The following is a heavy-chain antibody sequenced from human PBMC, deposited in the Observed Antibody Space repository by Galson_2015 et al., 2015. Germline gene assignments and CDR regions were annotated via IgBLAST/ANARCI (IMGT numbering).Heavy chain of an antibody. CDR3: AREGGPYCGGDCYLDY. CDR1: GDSISSGGYY. Sequence: LSLTCTVSGDSISSGGYYWSWIRQHPVKGLEYIGYIFHSGRTHYNPSLKSRVTISVDTSNNQFSLMVSSVTGADTAVYYCAREGGPYCGGDCYLDYWGQGILVTVSS. V-gene: IGHV4-31*03. D-gene: IGHD2-21*02. J-gene: IGHJ4*02. CDR2: IFHSGRT.